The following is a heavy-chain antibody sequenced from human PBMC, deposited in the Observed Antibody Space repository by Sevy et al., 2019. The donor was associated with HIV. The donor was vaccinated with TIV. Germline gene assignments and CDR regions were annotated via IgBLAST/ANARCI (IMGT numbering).Heavy chain of an antibody. J-gene: IGHJ4*02. CDR2: INSNSGGT. CDR1: GYTFTGYY. D-gene: IGHD2-2*01. V-gene: IGHV1-2*06. CDR3: ARVDFGGYCSSTSCYPASFDY. Sequence: ASVKVSCKASGYTFTGYYMHWVRQAPGQGLEWMGRINSNSGGTNYAQKFQGRVTMTRDTSISTAYMELSRLRSDDTAVYYCARVDFGGYCSSTSCYPASFDYWGQGTLVTVSS.